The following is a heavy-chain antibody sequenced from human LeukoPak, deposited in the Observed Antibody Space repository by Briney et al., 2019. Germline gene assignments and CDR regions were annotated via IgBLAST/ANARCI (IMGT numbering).Heavy chain of an antibody. CDR1: GFTFSGYD. D-gene: IGHD1-26*01. CDR3: ASYFSGSYSFDF. V-gene: IGHV3-21*01. J-gene: IGHJ4*02. CDR2: ISSSSSYI. Sequence: GGSLRLSCAVSGFTFSGYDMNWVRQAPGKGLEWVSSISSSSSYIFYADSVKGRFTISRDNAKNSLFLQMNSLRAEDTAMYYCASYFSGSYSFDFWGQGTLVTVSS.